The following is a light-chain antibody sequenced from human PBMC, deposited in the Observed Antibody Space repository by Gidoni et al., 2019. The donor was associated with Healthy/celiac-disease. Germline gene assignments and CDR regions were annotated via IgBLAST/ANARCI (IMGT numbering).Light chain of an antibody. V-gene: IGKV3-11*01. CDR1: QSVSSY. CDR2: DAS. Sequence: EIVLTQSPATLSLSPGERATLSCRASQSVSSYLAWYQQKHGQAPRLLISDASSRATGIPARFSGSGSGTDFTPTISCLEPVDFAVYYCQQRSNWHTFGGGTKVEIK. CDR3: QQRSNWHT. J-gene: IGKJ4*01.